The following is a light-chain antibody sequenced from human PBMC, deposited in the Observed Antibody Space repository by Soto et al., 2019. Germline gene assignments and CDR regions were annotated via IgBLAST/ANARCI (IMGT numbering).Light chain of an antibody. J-gene: IGKJ1*01. CDR2: GAS. CDR1: HVITNV. V-gene: IGKV1-27*01. Sequence: QMTQSPSSLSASVGARVTITCRASHVITNVVAWYQQKPGTVPKLLIYGASTLQAGVPSRFSGSGSETDSTITISNLQPEDGATYDGQKYLGAPWAFGQGTKVDIK. CDR3: QKYLGAPWA.